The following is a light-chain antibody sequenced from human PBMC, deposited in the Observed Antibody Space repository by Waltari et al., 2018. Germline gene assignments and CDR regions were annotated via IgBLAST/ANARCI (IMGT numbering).Light chain of an antibody. CDR2: DAF. CDR3: QQRSNWIT. CDR1: QSVSSH. V-gene: IGKV3-11*01. Sequence: EIVLKQSPATLSLSPGERATLPCRASQSVSSHLAWYQQKPGQAPRPLIYDAFNRATGIPARFSGSGSGTDFTLTISSLEPEDFAVYYCQQRSNWITFGQGTRLEIK. J-gene: IGKJ5*01.